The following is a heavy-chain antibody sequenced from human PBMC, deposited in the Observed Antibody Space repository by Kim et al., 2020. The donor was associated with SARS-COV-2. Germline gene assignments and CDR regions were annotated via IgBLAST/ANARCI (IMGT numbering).Heavy chain of an antibody. CDR1: GFTFSVYS. CDR3: ARRYCTSTTCYAFDY. D-gene: IGHD2-2*01. Sequence: GGSLRLSCAASGFTFSVYSMSWVRQAPGKGLEWVAAISSTSAHIFYADSVRGRFTISRDNAKNSLGLQINSLGAEDSAVYYCARRYCTSTTCYAFDYWG. J-gene: IGHJ4*01. V-gene: IGHV3-21*01. CDR2: ISSTSAHI.